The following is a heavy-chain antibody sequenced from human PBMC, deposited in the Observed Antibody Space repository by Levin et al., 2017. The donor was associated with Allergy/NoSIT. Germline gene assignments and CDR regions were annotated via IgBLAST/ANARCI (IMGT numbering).Heavy chain of an antibody. CDR1: GGTFSSYA. CDR2: IIPILGIA. Sequence: SVKVSCKASGGTFSSYAISWVRQAPGQGLEWMGRIIPILGIANYAQRFQGRVTITADKSTSTAYMELSSLRSEDTAVYYCAREGGDMEQWLVVLFDYWGRGTLVTVSS. D-gene: IGHD6-19*01. CDR3: AREGGDMEQWLVVLFDY. J-gene: IGHJ4*02. V-gene: IGHV1-69*04.